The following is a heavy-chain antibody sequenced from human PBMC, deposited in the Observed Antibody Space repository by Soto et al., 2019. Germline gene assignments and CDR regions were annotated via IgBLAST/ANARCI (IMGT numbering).Heavy chain of an antibody. V-gene: IGHV2-5*01. CDR2: LYWNDDN. D-gene: IGHD3-3*01. J-gene: IGHJ4*02. CDR1: GFSLSTSGVG. CDR3: VCFNLLDYDCWNGYSGFDY. Sequence: QITLKASGPTLVKPTQTLTLTCTFSGFSLSTSGVGVGWIRQPPGKALEWLALLYWNDDNRYSPCLKSRLTIPKDTAKIQVVLTMTKMDPVDTATYYCVCFNLLDYDCWNGYSGFDYWVRGTLLTVSS.